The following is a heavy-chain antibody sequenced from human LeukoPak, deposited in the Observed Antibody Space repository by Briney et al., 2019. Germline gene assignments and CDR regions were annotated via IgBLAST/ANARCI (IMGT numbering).Heavy chain of an antibody. V-gene: IGHV3-30*03. Sequence: PGGSLRLSCAASGFTFSSYGMHWVRQAPGKGLEWVAVISYDGGKIYYADSVKGRFTISRDNSRNTLYLQVNSLRLEDTAVYYCGYGYSSSWPIDYWGQGTLVTVSS. CDR3: GYGYSSSWPIDY. CDR1: GFTFSSYG. J-gene: IGHJ4*02. CDR2: ISYDGGKI. D-gene: IGHD5-24*01.